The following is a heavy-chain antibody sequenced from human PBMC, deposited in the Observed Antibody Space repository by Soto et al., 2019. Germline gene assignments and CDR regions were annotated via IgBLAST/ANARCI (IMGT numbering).Heavy chain of an antibody. V-gene: IGHV3-30-3*01. J-gene: IGHJ6*02. Sequence: GGSLRLSCSASGFTFSSYAMHWVRQAPGKGLEWVAVISYDGSNKYYADSVKGRFTISRDNSKNTLYLQMNSLRAEDTAVYYCARDWCVSWYDCYYYGMDVWGQGATVTVSS. D-gene: IGHD6-13*01. CDR3: ARDWCVSWYDCYYYGMDV. CDR1: GFTFSSYA. CDR2: ISYDGSNK.